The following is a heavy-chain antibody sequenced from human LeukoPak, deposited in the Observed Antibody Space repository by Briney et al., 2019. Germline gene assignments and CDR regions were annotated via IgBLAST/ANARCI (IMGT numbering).Heavy chain of an antibody. V-gene: IGHV4-34*01. Sequence: PSETLSLTCAVYGGSFSDYYWSWIRQPPGKGLEWIGEINHSGSTNYNPSLKSRVTILVDTSKNQFSLKLSSVTAADTAVYYCARSSSIVGATAAFDIWGQGTMVTVSS. CDR3: ARSSSIVGATAAFDI. CDR1: GGSFSDYY. J-gene: IGHJ3*02. CDR2: INHSGST. D-gene: IGHD1-26*01.